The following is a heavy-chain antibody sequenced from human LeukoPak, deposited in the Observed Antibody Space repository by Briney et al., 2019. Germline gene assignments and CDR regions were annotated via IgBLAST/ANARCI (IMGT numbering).Heavy chain of an antibody. J-gene: IGHJ5*01. Sequence: SETLSLTCAVSGGSFSNYYWTWLRQAPGEGLEWIGGINDGGRTNYNPSLRSRVTISVDPSKNQFSMKLSAVTAADTAVYYCAKSSGWF. CDR3: AKSSGWF. CDR1: GGSFSNYY. V-gene: IGHV4-34*01. CDR2: INDGGRT. D-gene: IGHD6-19*01.